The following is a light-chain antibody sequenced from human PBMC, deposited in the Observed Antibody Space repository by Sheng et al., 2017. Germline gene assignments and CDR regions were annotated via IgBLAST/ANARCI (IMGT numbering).Light chain of an antibody. Sequence: EIVLTQSPGTLSLSPGERASLFCRASQSVSASSLAWYQQRPGQAPRLLIYDTFTRATGIPDRFSGSGSGTEFTLTISRVEPDDFAVYYCQQYGDSRTFGQGTKVEIK. J-gene: IGKJ1*01. CDR1: QSVSASS. CDR3: QQYGDSRT. CDR2: DTF. V-gene: IGKV3-20*01.